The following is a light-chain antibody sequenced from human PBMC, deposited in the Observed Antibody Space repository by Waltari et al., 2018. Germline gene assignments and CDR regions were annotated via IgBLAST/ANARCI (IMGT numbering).Light chain of an antibody. Sequence: QSALTQPASVSGSPGQSITISCTGTSSDVGSYNLVSWYQQHPGKAPKLMIYEGSKRPSGVSKRFSGSKSGNTASLTISWLQAEDEADYYCCSYAGSSSHVVFGGGTKLTVL. CDR2: EGS. J-gene: IGLJ2*01. V-gene: IGLV2-23*01. CDR1: SSDVGSYNL. CDR3: CSYAGSSSHVV.